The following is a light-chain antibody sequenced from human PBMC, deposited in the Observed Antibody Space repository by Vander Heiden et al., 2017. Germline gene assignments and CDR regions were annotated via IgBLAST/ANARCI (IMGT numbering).Light chain of an antibody. Sequence: DILLTQSPSTLSSSPGERATLSCRASQSVSSYFAWYQQKPGQAPRLLIYDVSNRAPGIPARFSGSGSGTDFTLTISSLEPEDFAVYYCQQRTNWPPTFGQGTRLEIK. CDR1: QSVSSY. J-gene: IGKJ5*01. V-gene: IGKV3-11*01. CDR2: DVS. CDR3: QQRTNWPPT.